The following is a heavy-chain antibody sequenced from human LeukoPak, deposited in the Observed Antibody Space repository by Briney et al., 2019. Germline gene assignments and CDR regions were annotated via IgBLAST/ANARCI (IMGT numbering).Heavy chain of an antibody. CDR3: ARHRRSGRFGEPKASDY. CDR1: SYSISSGYY. V-gene: IGHV4-38-2*01. Sequence: SETLSLTCAVSSYSISSGYYWGWIRQPPGKGLEWIGSIYHSGSTYYNPSLESRVTISVDTSKNQFTLKLSSVTAPDTAVYYCARHRRSGRFGEPKASDYWGQGTLVTVSS. J-gene: IGHJ4*02. CDR2: IYHSGST. D-gene: IGHD3-10*01.